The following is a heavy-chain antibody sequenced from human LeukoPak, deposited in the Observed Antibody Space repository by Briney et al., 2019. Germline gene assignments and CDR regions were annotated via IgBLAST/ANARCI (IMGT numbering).Heavy chain of an antibody. CDR2: IYSDDSDT. CDR3: ATVGVELWSSPFMGRGDWFDP. J-gene: IGHJ5*02. Sequence: GESLKISFKASGYTFATQWIGWVRQMPGKGLEWMGIIYSDDSDTTYSPSFQGQVTISADKSISTAYLQWDSLKASDTAMYYCATVGVELWSSPFMGRGDWFDPWGQGTLVTVSS. V-gene: IGHV5-51*01. D-gene: IGHD3-10*01. CDR1: GYTFATQW.